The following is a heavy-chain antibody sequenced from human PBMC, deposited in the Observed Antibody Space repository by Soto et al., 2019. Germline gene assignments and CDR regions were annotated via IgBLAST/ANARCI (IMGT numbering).Heavy chain of an antibody. Sequence: QVQLVESGGGVVQPGRSLRLSCAASGFSFSTYGMHWVRQAPGKGLEWVAVIWYDGSNKYYADSVKGRFTISRDNSKNTLYLQMNSLRAEDTAVYYCARDVAEAGTDVGDYWGQGTLVTVSS. CDR1: GFSFSTYG. V-gene: IGHV3-33*01. D-gene: IGHD6-13*01. CDR2: IWYDGSNK. CDR3: ARDVAEAGTDVGDY. J-gene: IGHJ4*02.